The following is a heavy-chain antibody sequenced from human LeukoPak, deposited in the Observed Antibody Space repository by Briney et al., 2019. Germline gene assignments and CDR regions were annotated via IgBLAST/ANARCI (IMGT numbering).Heavy chain of an antibody. Sequence: SETLSLTCAVYGGSFSGYYWSWIRQPPGKGLEWIGEINHSGSTNYNPSLKSRVAISVDTFKNQFSLKLSSVTAADTAVYYCARGRRSIAARFDYWDQGTLVTVSS. V-gene: IGHV4-34*01. J-gene: IGHJ4*02. CDR3: ARGRRSIAARFDY. CDR1: GGSFSGYY. D-gene: IGHD6-6*01. CDR2: INHSGST.